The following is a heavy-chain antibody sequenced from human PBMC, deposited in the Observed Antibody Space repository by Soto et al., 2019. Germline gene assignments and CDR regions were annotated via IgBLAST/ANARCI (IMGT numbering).Heavy chain of an antibody. D-gene: IGHD3-22*01. J-gene: IGHJ4*02. CDR3: AKDFDSSGYYVGLDY. Sequence: PGGSLRLSCAASGFNFSSYAMSWVRQAPGKGLEWVSAISGSGGSTYYADSVKGRFTISRGNSKNTLYLQMNSLRAEDTAVYYCAKDFDSSGYYVGLDYWGQGTLVTVSS. V-gene: IGHV3-23*01. CDR1: GFNFSSYA. CDR2: ISGSGGST.